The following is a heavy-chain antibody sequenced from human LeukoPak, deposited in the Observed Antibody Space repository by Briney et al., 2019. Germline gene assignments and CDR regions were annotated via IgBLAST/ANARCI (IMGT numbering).Heavy chain of an antibody. CDR3: AKDITPSSKSGYFDY. D-gene: IGHD4-11*01. CDR1: GFTFDDYT. V-gene: IGHV3-43*01. CDR2: ISWDGGST. Sequence: GGSLRLSCAASGFTFDDYTMHWVRQAPGKGLEWVSLISWDGGSTCYADSVKGRFTISRDNSKNSLYLQMNSLRTEDTALYYCAKDITPSSKSGYFDYWGQGTLVTVSS. J-gene: IGHJ4*02.